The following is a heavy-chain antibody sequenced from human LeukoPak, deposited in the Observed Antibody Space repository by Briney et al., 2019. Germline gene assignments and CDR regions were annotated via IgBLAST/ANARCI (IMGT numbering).Heavy chain of an antibody. Sequence: ASVKVSCKASGGTFSSYAISWVRQAPGQGLEWMGWINPNSGGTKYAQKFQGRVTMTRDTSISTAYMELNRLRSDDTAVYYCARDQQQLGDFDYWGQGTLVTVSS. D-gene: IGHD6-13*01. V-gene: IGHV1-2*02. J-gene: IGHJ4*02. CDR1: GGTFSSYA. CDR2: INPNSGGT. CDR3: ARDQQQLGDFDY.